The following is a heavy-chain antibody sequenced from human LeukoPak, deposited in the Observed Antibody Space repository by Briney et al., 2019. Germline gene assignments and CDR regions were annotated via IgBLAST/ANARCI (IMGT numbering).Heavy chain of an antibody. CDR1: GGSFSGYY. D-gene: IGHD3-22*01. J-gene: IGHJ4*02. CDR2: INHSGST. V-gene: IGHV4-34*01. CDR3: ARGGDYYDSSGHTF. Sequence: PSETLSLTCAVYGGSFSGYYWSWIRQPPGKGLEWIGEINHSGSTNYNPSLKSRVTISVDTSKNQFSLKLSSVTAADTAVYYCARGGDYYDSSGHTFWGQGTLVTVSS.